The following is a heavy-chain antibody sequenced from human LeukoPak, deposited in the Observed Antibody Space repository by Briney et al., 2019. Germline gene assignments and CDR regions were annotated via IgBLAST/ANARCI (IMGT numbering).Heavy chain of an antibody. Sequence: SETLSLTCAVYGGSFSGYYWSWIRQPPGKGLEWIGEINHSGSTNYNPSLKSRVTISVDTSKNQFSLKLSSVTAADTAVYYCARHRWVLLWFGVNWFDPWGQGTLVTVSS. D-gene: IGHD3-10*01. CDR2: INHSGST. CDR1: GGSFSGYY. J-gene: IGHJ5*02. CDR3: ARHRWVLLWFGVNWFDP. V-gene: IGHV4-34*01.